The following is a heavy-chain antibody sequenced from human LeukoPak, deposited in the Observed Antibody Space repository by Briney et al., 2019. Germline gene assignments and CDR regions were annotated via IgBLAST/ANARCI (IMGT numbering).Heavy chain of an antibody. CDR1: GGSISSYY. CDR2: IYTSGST. Sequence: SETLSLTCTVSGGSISSYYWSWIRQPAGKGLEWIGRIYTSGSTNYNPSPKSRVTMSVDTSKNQFSLKLSSVTAADTAVYYCAREAFDSSSWYRGSFDYWGQGTLVTVSS. D-gene: IGHD6-13*01. J-gene: IGHJ4*02. V-gene: IGHV4-4*07. CDR3: AREAFDSSSWYRGSFDY.